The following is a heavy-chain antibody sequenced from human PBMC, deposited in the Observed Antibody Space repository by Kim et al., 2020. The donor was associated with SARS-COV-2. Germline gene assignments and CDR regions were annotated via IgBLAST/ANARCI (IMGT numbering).Heavy chain of an antibody. Sequence: YYSTSLKTRLTISKDTSKNQVVLTRTNVDPVDTATYYCARMTTSGGVHFDYWGQGTLVTVSS. D-gene: IGHD3-16*01. V-gene: IGHV2-70*01. CDR3: ARMTTSGGVHFDY. J-gene: IGHJ4*02.